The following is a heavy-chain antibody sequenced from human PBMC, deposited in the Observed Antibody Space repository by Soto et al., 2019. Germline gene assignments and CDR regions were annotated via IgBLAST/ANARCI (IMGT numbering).Heavy chain of an antibody. Sequence: PGESLKISCKGSGYSFTSYWIGWVRQMPGKGLEWMGIIYPGDSDTRHSPSFQGQVTISADKSISTAYLQWSSLKASDTAMYYCARLSVVVPAPYYNWFDPWGQGTLVTVSS. V-gene: IGHV5-51*01. CDR3: ARLSVVVPAPYYNWFDP. CDR2: IYPGDSDT. CDR1: GYSFTSYW. D-gene: IGHD2-2*01. J-gene: IGHJ5*02.